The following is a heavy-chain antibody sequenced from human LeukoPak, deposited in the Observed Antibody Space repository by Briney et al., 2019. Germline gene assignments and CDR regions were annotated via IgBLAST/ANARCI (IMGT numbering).Heavy chain of an antibody. V-gene: IGHV3-30*02. CDR3: AKLDYGDYVGAFDI. CDR1: GFTFSSYG. D-gene: IGHD4-17*01. Sequence: GGSLRLSCAGSGFTFSSYGMHWVRQAPGKGLEWVAFIRYDGSNKYYADSVRGRFTISRDNSKNTLYLQMNSLRAEDTAVYYCAKLDYGDYVGAFDIWGQGTMVTVSS. J-gene: IGHJ3*02. CDR2: IRYDGSNK.